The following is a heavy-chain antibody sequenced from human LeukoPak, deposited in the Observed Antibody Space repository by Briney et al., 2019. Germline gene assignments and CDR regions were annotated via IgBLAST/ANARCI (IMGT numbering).Heavy chain of an antibody. CDR3: ARDGYVWVSHCDY. CDR2: INLSGST. V-gene: IGHV4-34*01. J-gene: IGHJ4*02. D-gene: IGHD3-16*01. Sequence: PSQTLSLTCAVYGGSFSGYYWSWIRQPPGKGLEWIGEINLSGSTNYNPSLKSRVTISVDTSKNQFSLKLSSVAAADTAVYYCARDGYVWVSHCDYGGQGTLVTVSS. CDR1: GGSFSGYY.